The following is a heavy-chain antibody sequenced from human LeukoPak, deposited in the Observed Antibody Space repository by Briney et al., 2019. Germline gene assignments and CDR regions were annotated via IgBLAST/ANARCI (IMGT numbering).Heavy chain of an antibody. CDR1: GYTFTGYY. J-gene: IGHJ6*03. CDR2: INPNSGGT. CDR3: ARDGRGVVITWRYYYYMDV. D-gene: IGHD3-3*01. Sequence: ASVKVSCKASGYTFTGYYMHWVRQAPGQGLEWMGWINPNSGGTNYAQKFQGRVTMTRDTSISTAYMELSRLRSDDTAVYYCARDGRGVVITWRYYYYMDVWGKGTTVTVSS. V-gene: IGHV1-2*02.